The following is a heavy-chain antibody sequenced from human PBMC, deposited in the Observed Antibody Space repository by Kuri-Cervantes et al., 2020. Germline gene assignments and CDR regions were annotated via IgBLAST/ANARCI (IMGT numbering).Heavy chain of an antibody. CDR1: GFTFSSYS. J-gene: IGHJ4*02. Sequence: GESLKISCAASGFTFSSYSMNWVRQAPGKGLEWVSYISSSGGIRYYADSVKGRFTISRDNAKNSLFLQMNSLRAEDTAVYYCARDWGFQDYFPDYWGQGTLVTVSS. CDR3: ARDWGFQDYFPDY. CDR2: ISSSGGIR. D-gene: IGHD2/OR15-2a*01. V-gene: IGHV3-48*04.